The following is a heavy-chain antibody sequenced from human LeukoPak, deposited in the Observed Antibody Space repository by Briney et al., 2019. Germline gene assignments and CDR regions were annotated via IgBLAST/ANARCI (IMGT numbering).Heavy chain of an antibody. CDR3: ARVSRIFDY. CDR2: IYYSGST. V-gene: IGHV4-59*01. D-gene: IGHD2-15*01. J-gene: IGHJ4*02. CDR1: GGSISSYY. Sequence: WETLSLTCTVSGGSISSYYWSWIRQPTGKGLEWIGYIYYSGSTNYNPPLKSRVTISVDTSKNQFSLKLSSVTAADTAVYYCARVSRIFDYWGQGTLVTVSS.